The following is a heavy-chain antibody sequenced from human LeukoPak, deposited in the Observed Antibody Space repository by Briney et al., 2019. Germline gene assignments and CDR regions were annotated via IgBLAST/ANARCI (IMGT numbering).Heavy chain of an antibody. CDR1: GFTFSSYS. Sequence: GGSLRLSCAASGFTFSSYSMNWVRQAPGKGLEWVSSISSSSSYIYYADSVRGRFTISRDNAKNSLYLQMNSLRAEDTAVYYRARGVPLKYSSGFDYWGQGNLVTVSS. CDR3: ARGVPLKYSSGFDY. J-gene: IGHJ4*02. V-gene: IGHV3-21*01. CDR2: ISSSSSYI. D-gene: IGHD6-19*01.